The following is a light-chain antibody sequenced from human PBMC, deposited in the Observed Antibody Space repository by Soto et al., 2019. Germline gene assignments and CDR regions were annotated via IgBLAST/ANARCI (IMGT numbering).Light chain of an antibody. CDR3: QQRSNWPIT. V-gene: IGKV3-11*01. Sequence: EIVLTQSPATLSLSPGARAPLSCRASQSVSSYLAWYQQKPGQAPRLLIYDAPNRATGIPARFSGSGSGTDFTLTISSLEPEDFAVYYCQQRSNWPITFGQGTRLEIK. CDR1: QSVSSY. J-gene: IGKJ5*01. CDR2: DAP.